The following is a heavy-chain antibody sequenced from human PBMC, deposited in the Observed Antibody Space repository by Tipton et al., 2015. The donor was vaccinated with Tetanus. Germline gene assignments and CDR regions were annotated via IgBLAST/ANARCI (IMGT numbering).Heavy chain of an antibody. J-gene: IGHJ6*02. V-gene: IGHV1-2*02. D-gene: IGHD2-21*01. Sequence: QLVQSGAEMKKPGASVKVSCKASGYTFTGYYIYWVRQAPGQGLEWMGWIDANSGGTVYAQKFQGRVTMTRDTSISTAYMELRSLRSDDTAVYYCARDGGDYIYYGMDVWGPGTTVTVS. CDR1: GYTFTGYY. CDR2: IDANSGGT. CDR3: ARDGGDYIYYGMDV.